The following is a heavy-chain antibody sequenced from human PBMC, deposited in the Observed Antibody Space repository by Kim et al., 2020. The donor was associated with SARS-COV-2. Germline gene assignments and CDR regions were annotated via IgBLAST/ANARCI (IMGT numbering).Heavy chain of an antibody. CDR2: IYYSGST. J-gene: IGHJ4*02. CDR1: GGSISSYY. V-gene: IGHV4-59*13. CDR3: ASSYGGNSVVDY. D-gene: IGHD4-17*01. Sequence: SETLSLTCTVSGGSISSYYWSWIRQPPGKGLEWIGYIYYSGSTNYNPSLKSRVTISVDTSKNQFSLKLSSVTAADTAVYYCASSYGGNSVVDYWGQGTLVTVSS.